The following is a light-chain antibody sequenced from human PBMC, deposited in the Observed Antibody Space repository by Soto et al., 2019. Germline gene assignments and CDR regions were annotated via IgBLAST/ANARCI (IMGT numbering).Light chain of an antibody. J-gene: IGKJ2*01. Sequence: DIQMTQSPSTLSASIGDRVTITCRASQSINSWLAWYQQKPGKAPKLLIYDASNLASGVPSRFSGSGSGTEFTLVISSLQPGDFATYYCQQYETSSYTFGQWTKLEI. CDR2: DAS. CDR1: QSINSW. V-gene: IGKV1-5*01. CDR3: QQYETSSYT.